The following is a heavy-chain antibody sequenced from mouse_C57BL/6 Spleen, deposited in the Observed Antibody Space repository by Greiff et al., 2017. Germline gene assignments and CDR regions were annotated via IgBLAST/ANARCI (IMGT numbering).Heavy chain of an antibody. CDR1: GFTFSSYA. Sequence: EVKLMESGGGLVKPGGSLKLSCAASGFTFSSYAMSWVRQTPEKRLEWVATISDGGSYTYYPDNVKGRFTISRDNAKNNLYLQMSHLKSEDTAMYYCARDRGVVAPYYAMDYWGQGTSVTVSS. D-gene: IGHD1-1*01. CDR3: ARDRGVVAPYYAMDY. V-gene: IGHV5-4*01. J-gene: IGHJ4*01. CDR2: ISDGGSYT.